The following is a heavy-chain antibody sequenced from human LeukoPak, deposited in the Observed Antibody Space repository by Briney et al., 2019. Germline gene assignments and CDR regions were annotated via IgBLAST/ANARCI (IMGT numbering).Heavy chain of an antibody. CDR2: IYHTGSP. V-gene: IGHV4-4*02. J-gene: IGHJ4*02. D-gene: IGHD2-2*01. Sequence: SGTLSLTCTVSVGSISSSAWLSWVRQPPGKGLEWIGEIYHTGSPIYNPSLKSRATISIDRSKNQFFLRLNSVTAADTAVYYCTRDPHCSSPDCLRDYWGQGTLVTVSS. CDR3: TRDPHCSSPDCLRDY. CDR1: VGSISSSAW.